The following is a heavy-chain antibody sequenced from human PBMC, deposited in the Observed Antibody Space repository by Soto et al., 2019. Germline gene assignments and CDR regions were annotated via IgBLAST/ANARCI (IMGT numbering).Heavy chain of an antibody. CDR3: ARDGAPWGDYVEWFDP. V-gene: IGHV3-11*06. CDR1: GFTFSDYY. J-gene: IGHJ5*02. CDR2: ISSSSSYT. D-gene: IGHD4-17*01. Sequence: PGGSLRLSCAASGFTFSDYYMSWIRQAPGKGLEWVSYISSSSSYTNYADSVKGRFTISRDNAKNSLYLQMNSLRAEDTAVYYCARDGAPWGDYVEWFDPWGQGTLVTVSS.